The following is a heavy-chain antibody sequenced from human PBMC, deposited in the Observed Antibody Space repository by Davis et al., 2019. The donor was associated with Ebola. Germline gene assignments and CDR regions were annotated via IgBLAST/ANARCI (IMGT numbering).Heavy chain of an antibody. D-gene: IGHD3-10*01. CDR3: ARVRHSGSGSYGY. CDR1: GYTFTSFD. CDR2: MNPNSGNT. J-gene: IGHJ4*02. Sequence: ASVKVSCKASGYTFTSFDINWVRQATGQGLEWVGWMNPNSGNTGYAEKFQGRVTMTRNTSINTAYMELSYLRSEDTAVYYCARVRHSGSGSYGYWGQGTLVTVSS. V-gene: IGHV1-8*01.